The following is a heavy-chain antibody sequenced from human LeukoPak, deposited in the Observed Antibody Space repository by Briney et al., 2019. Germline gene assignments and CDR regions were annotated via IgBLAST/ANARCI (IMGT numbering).Heavy chain of an antibody. J-gene: IGHJ4*02. CDR3: ARPYCSSTSCYLDY. D-gene: IGHD2-2*01. CDR2: FDPEDGET. Sequence: ASVKVSCKVSGYTLTELSMHWVRQAPGKGLEWMGGFDPEDGETIYAQKFQGRVTMTEDTSTDTAYMELSSLRSEDTAAYYCARPYCSSTSCYLDYWGQGTLVTVSS. V-gene: IGHV1-24*01. CDR1: GYTLTELS.